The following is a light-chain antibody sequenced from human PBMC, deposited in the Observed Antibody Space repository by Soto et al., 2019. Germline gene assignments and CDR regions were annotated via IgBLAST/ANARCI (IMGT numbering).Light chain of an antibody. CDR1: QGTGDW. V-gene: IGKV1-5*03. Sequence: DIQMSQSPSTLSASVGGRVTITCRASQGTGDWLAWYQQKPGKAPKLLIYKTSTLEGGVPSRFSGSGSETEFTLTISSLQSEDFATHYCQQYSSYLCTFGQGTKVDIK. CDR3: QQYSSYLCT. J-gene: IGKJ2*02. CDR2: KTS.